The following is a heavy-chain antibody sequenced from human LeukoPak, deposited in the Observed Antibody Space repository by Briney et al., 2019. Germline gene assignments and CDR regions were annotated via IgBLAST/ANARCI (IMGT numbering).Heavy chain of an antibody. D-gene: IGHD3/OR15-3a*01. V-gene: IGHV3-7*03. CDR3: ARRSAPCGLDY. CDR2: IKQDGSDK. Sequence: PGGSLRLSYAASGFTFSSYWMSWVRQAPGKVLEWVANIKQDGSDKYYVDSVKGRFTISRDNAKNTLYLQMNSLRAEDTAVYYCARRSAPCGLDYWGQGTLATVSS. J-gene: IGHJ4*02. CDR1: GFTFSSYW.